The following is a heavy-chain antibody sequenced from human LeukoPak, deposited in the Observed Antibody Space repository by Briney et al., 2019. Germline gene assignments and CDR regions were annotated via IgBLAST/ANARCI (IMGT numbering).Heavy chain of an antibody. D-gene: IGHD3-9*01. CDR2: ISYDGSNK. CDR3: ARGGGILTGKHAFDI. J-gene: IGHJ3*02. V-gene: IGHV3-30*04. Sequence: GRSLRLSCAASGFTFSSYAMHWVRQAPGKGLEWVAVISYDGSNKYYADSVKGRFTISRDNSKNTLYLQMNSLRAEDTAVYYCARGGGILTGKHAFDIWGQGTMVTDSS. CDR1: GFTFSSYA.